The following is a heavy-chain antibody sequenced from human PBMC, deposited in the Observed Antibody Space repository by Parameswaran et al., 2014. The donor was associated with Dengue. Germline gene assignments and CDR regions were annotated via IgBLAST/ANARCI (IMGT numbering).Heavy chain of an antibody. Sequence: VRQAPGKGLEWVANIKQDGSEKYYVDSVKGRFTISRDNAKNSLYLQMNSLRAEDTAVYYCARDQELYSSSWYSPYYYYMDVWGKGTTVTVSS. V-gene: IGHV3-7*01. CDR3: ARDQELYSSSWYSPYYYYMDV. CDR2: IKQDGSEK. D-gene: IGHD6-13*01. J-gene: IGHJ6*03.